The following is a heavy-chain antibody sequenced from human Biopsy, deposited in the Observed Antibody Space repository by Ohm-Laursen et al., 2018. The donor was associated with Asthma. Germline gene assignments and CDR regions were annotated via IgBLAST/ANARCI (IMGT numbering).Heavy chain of an antibody. CDR1: GFTFSSYS. J-gene: IGHJ4*02. V-gene: IGHV3-48*02. CDR2: ISSSSTI. D-gene: IGHD3-3*01. Sequence: SLRLSCAASGFTFSSYSMNWVRQAPGKGLEWVSYISSSSTIYYADSVKGRFTISRDNAKNSLYLQMNSLRDEDTAVYYCARQSSGPDFWSGYYYFDYWGQGTLVTVSS. CDR3: ARQSSGPDFWSGYYYFDY.